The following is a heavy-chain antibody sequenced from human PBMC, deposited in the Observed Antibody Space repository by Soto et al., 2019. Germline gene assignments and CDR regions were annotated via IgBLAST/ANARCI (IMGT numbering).Heavy chain of an antibody. D-gene: IGHD1-26*01. CDR1: GGTFSSYA. Sequence: QVQLVQSGAEVKKPGSSVKVSCKASGGTFSSYAISWVRQAPGQGLEWMGGIIPIFGTANYAQKFQGRVTITADESTSTAYMELSSLRTEDTAVYYCASSHSHYHANRLSTYYFDYWGQGTLVTVSS. J-gene: IGHJ4*02. CDR3: ASSHSHYHANRLSTYYFDY. V-gene: IGHV1-69*01. CDR2: IIPIFGTA.